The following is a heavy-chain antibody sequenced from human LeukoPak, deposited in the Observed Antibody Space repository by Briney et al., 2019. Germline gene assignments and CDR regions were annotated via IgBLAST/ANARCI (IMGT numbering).Heavy chain of an antibody. CDR1: GYTFTSYD. J-gene: IGHJ5*02. V-gene: IGHV1-8*01. CDR3: ARGAYYYGSGSFNWFDP. D-gene: IGHD3-10*01. Sequence: ASVKVSCKASGYTFTSYDINWVRQAPGQGLEWMGWMNPNSGNTGYAQKFQGRVTMTRNTSISTAYMELSSLRSEDTAVYYCARGAYYYGSGSFNWFDPWGQGTLVTVSS. CDR2: MNPNSGNT.